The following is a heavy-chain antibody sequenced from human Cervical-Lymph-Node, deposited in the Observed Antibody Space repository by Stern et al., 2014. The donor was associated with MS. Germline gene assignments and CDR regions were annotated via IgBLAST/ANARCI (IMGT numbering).Heavy chain of an antibody. CDR2: ISYDGSNK. V-gene: IGHV3-30*01. Sequence: LQLVESGGGVVQPGRSRRLYCAASGFTFSSYAMHWVRQAQGKGLEWVAVISYDGSNKYYADSVKGRFTISRDNSKNTLYLQMNSLRAEDTAVYYCARDMVVVVPADIPGYWGQGTLVTVSS. D-gene: IGHD2-2*01. J-gene: IGHJ4*02. CDR1: GFTFSSYA. CDR3: ARDMVVVVPADIPGY.